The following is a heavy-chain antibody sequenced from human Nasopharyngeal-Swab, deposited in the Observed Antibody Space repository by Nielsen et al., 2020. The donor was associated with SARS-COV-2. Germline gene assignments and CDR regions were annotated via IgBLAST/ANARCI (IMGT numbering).Heavy chain of an antibody. CDR1: GYTFTSYA. CDR3: ARDPTYYGSVPISYFDP. D-gene: IGHD3-10*01. V-gene: IGHV7-4-1*02. J-gene: IGHJ5*02. CDR2: INTNTGNP. Sequence: ASVKVSCKASGYTFTSYAMNWVRQAPGQGLEWTGWINTNTGNPTYAQGFTGRFVFSLDTSVSTAYLQISSLKAEDTAVYYCARDPTYYGSVPISYFDPWGQGTLVTVSS.